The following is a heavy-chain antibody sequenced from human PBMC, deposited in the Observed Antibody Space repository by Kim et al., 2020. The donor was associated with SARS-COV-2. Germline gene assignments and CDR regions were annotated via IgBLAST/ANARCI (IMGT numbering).Heavy chain of an antibody. Sequence: GGSLRLSCAASGFTFSNAWMSWVRQAPGKGLEWVGRIKSKTDGGTTDYAAPVKGRFTISRDDSKNTLYLQMNSLKTEDTAVYYCTTDRDLLITFGGVMKFDPWGQGTLVTVSS. D-gene: IGHD3-16*01. V-gene: IGHV3-15*01. CDR3: TTDRDLLITFGGVMKFDP. CDR1: GFTFSNAW. J-gene: IGHJ5*02. CDR2: IKSKTDGGTT.